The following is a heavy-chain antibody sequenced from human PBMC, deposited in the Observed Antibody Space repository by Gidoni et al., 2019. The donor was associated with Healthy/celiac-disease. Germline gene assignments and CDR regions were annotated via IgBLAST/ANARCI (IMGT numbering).Heavy chain of an antibody. CDR2: IIPIFGTA. Sequence: QVQLVQSGAEVKKPGSSVKLSCKASGGTFSSYAISWVRQAPGQGLEWMGGIIPIFGTANYAQKFQGRVTITADESTSTAYMELSSLRSEDTAVYYCARADGSDFWSGYPIDYWGQGTLVTVSS. V-gene: IGHV1-69*01. CDR1: GGTFSSYA. D-gene: IGHD3-3*01. J-gene: IGHJ4*02. CDR3: ARADGSDFWSGYPIDY.